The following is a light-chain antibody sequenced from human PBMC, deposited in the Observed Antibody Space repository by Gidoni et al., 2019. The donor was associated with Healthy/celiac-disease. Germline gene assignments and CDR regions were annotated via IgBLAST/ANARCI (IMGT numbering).Light chain of an antibody. J-gene: IGKJ2*01. CDR2: KAS. Sequence: DIQMTQSPSTLSASVGDRVTITCRASQSISSWLAWYQQKPGKAPKLQIYKASSLESGVPSRFSGSGSGTEFTLTISSLQPDDFATYYCQQYNSYSYTFXQXTKLEIK. V-gene: IGKV1-5*03. CDR1: QSISSW. CDR3: QQYNSYSYT.